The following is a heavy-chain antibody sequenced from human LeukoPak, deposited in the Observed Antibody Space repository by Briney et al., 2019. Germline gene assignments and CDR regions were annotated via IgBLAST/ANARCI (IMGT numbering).Heavy chain of an antibody. D-gene: IGHD2-15*01. CDR3: ARGFLGRIVVVVAATQGASYYFDY. J-gene: IGHJ4*02. V-gene: IGHV4-34*01. CDR2: INHSGST. CDR1: GGSFSGYY. Sequence: SETLSLTCAVYGGSFSGYYWSWIRQPPGKGLEWIGEINHSGSTNYNPSLKSRVTISVDTSKNQFSLKLSSVTAADTAVYYCARGFLGRIVVVVAATQGASYYFDYWGQGTLVTVSS.